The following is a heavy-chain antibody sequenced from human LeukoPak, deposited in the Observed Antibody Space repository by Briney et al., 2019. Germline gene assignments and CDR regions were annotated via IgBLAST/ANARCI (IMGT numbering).Heavy chain of an antibody. V-gene: IGHV4-39*07. D-gene: IGHD1-1*01. J-gene: IGHJ5*02. CDR2: IYYSGST. CDR1: GGSMYSSTYY. Sequence: SETLSLTCSVSGGSMYSSTYYWGWIRQPPGKGLEWIGTIYYSGSTNYNPSLKSRVTMSVDTSKNQFSLKLSSVTAADTAVYYCARDDPVTTGGWFDPWGQGTLVTVSS. CDR3: ARDDPVTTGGWFDP.